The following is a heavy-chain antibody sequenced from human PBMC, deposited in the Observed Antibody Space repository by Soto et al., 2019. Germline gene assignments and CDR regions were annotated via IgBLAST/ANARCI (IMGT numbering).Heavy chain of an antibody. CDR3: ARDYDFWSGSQGGYMDV. J-gene: IGHJ6*03. CDR2: INWNGGST. CDR1: GFTFSSYS. Sequence: GGSLRLSCAASGFTFSSYSMNWVRQAPGKGLEWVSGINWNGGSTGYADSVKGRFTISRDNAKNSLYLQMNSLRAEDTALYHCARDYDFWSGSQGGYMDVWGKGTTVTVSS. D-gene: IGHD3-3*01. V-gene: IGHV3-20*01.